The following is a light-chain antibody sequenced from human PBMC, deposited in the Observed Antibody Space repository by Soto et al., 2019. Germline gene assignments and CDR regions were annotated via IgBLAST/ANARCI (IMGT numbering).Light chain of an antibody. CDR2: GAS. CDR3: QQYNNWPPIT. CDR1: QSVRSN. V-gene: IGKV3-15*01. Sequence: EIVMTQSPATLSVSPGDRATLSCRANQSVRSNLAWYQQRPGQAPRLLIYGASTRAAGVPARFSGSGSGTEFTLTISSLQSEDFAVYYCQQYNNWPPITFGQGTRLEI. J-gene: IGKJ5*01.